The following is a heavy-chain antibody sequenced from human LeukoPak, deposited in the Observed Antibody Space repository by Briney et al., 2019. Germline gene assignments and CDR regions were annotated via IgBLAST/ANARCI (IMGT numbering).Heavy chain of an antibody. D-gene: IGHD4-11*01. J-gene: IGHJ4*02. CDR1: GYTFTGYY. V-gene: IGHV1-2*02. Sequence: ASVKVSCKASGYTFTGYYMHYVRQAPGQGLEWMGWINPNSGGTHYAQKFQGRVTMTRDTSVNTIYMELSGLRSDDTVVYYCAGGGFYSNYRWVELHFDYWGQGTLVTVSS. CDR3: AGGGFYSNYRWVELHFDY. CDR2: INPNSGGT.